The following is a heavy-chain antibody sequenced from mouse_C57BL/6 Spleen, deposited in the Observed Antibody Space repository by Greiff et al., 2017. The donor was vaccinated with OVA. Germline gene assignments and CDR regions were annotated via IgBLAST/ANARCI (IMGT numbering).Heavy chain of an antibody. J-gene: IGHJ2*01. V-gene: IGHV1-69*01. D-gene: IGHD2-14*01. CDR1: GYTFTSYW. CDR2: IDPSDSYT. Sequence: QVQLQQPGAELVMPGASVKLSCKASGYTFTSYWMHWVKQRPGQGLEWIGEIDPSDSYTNYNQKFKGKSTLTVDKSSSTAYMQLSSLTSEDSAVYYCGRPVRNYFDYWGQGTTLTVSS. CDR3: GRPVRNYFDY.